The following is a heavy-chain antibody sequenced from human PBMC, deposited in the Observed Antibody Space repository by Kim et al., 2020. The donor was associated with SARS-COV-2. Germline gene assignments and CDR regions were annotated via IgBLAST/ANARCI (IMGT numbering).Heavy chain of an antibody. CDR2: ISWNSGIK. CDR1: GFTFDDYA. V-gene: IGHV3-9*01. CDR3: AKLSSSWYEGDY. D-gene: IGHD6-13*01. Sequence: SLRLSCAASGFTFDDYAMHWVRQAPGKGLEWVSSISWNSGIKAYADSVKGRFTISRDNAKNSLYLQMNSLRPDDTALYYCAKLSSSWYEGDYWGQGTVVTVSS. J-gene: IGHJ4*02.